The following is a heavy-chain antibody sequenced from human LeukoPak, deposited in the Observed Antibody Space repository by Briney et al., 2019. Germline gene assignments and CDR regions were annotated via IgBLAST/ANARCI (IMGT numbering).Heavy chain of an antibody. V-gene: IGHV3-66*01. CDR1: GFTVSSNY. CDR3: AKSIAARPIYYYYMDV. J-gene: IGHJ6*03. D-gene: IGHD6-6*01. Sequence: PGGSLRLSCAASGFTVSSNYMSWVRQAPGKGLEWVSVIYSGGSTYYADSVKGRFTISRDNSKNTLYLQMNSLRAEDTAVYYCAKSIAARPIYYYYMDVWGKGTTVTVSS. CDR2: IYSGGST.